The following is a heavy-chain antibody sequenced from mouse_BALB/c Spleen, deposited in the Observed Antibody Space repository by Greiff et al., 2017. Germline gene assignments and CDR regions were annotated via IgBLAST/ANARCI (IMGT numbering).Heavy chain of an antibody. CDR3: TRAYGNPTCFDY. V-gene: IGHV1-69*02. CDR1: GYTFTSYW. D-gene: IGHD2-1*01. Sequence: QVQLQQPGAELVRPGASVKLSCKASGYTFTSYWINWVKQRPGQGLEWIGNIYPSDSYTNYNQKFKDKATLTVDKSSSTAYMQLSSPTSEDSAVYYCTRAYGNPTCFDYWGQGTTLTVSS. J-gene: IGHJ2*01. CDR2: IYPSDSYT.